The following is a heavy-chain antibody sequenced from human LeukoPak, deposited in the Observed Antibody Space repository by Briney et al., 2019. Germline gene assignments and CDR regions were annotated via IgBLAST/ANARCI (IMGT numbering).Heavy chain of an antibody. Sequence: SETLSLTCAVYGGSFSGYYWSWIRQPPGEGLEWIGYIYYSGSTNYNPSLKSRVTISVDTSKNQFSLKLSSVTAADTAVYYCARVYRDYDSSGFYFDYWGQGTLVTVSS. CDR2: IYYSGST. V-gene: IGHV4-59*01. CDR1: GGSFSGYY. CDR3: ARVYRDYDSSGFYFDY. J-gene: IGHJ4*02. D-gene: IGHD3-22*01.